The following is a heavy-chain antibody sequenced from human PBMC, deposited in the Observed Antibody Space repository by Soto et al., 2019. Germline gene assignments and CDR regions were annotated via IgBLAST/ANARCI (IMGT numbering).Heavy chain of an antibody. Sequence: EVQLVESGGGLVQPGGSLRLSCAASGLTFSSHWMYWVRQAPGKGLVWVAHINGDGSTTTYADSVKGRFTISSDNAKNTLYLQMNNLGVEDMAVYYCSGAGGIWGQGTMVTVSS. CDR3: SGAGGI. D-gene: IGHD3-10*01. CDR2: INGDGSTT. CDR1: GLTFSSHW. V-gene: IGHV3-74*01. J-gene: IGHJ3*02.